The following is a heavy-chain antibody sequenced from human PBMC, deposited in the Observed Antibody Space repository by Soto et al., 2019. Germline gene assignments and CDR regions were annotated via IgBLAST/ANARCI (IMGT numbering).Heavy chain of an antibody. CDR1: GFTFSTYA. CDR3: AKHLSGSDPFDN. Sequence: EVQLLESGGGLVQPGGSLRLSCAASGFTFSTYAMSWVRQAPGNGPEWVSAISGSGGTTYYADSVKGRVTLSRHNSKDTLYMQMNGLRAEDTALYFCAKHLSGSDPFDNCRQGTQVTVSS. D-gene: IGHD1-26*01. V-gene: IGHV3-23*01. CDR2: ISGSGGTT. J-gene: IGHJ4*02.